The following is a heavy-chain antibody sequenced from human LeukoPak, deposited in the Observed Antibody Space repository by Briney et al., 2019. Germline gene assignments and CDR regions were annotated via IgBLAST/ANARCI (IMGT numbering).Heavy chain of an antibody. V-gene: IGHV3-23*01. Sequence: GGSLRLSCATSGFTFSNYGMSWVCQAPGKGLEWVSAISDSGGDTYYADSVKGRFTISRDNSKNTLFLQVNSLRAEDTAVYYCAKDPVGATPFDYWGQGSLVTVSS. D-gene: IGHD1-26*01. CDR2: ISDSGGDT. CDR3: AKDPVGATPFDY. CDR1: GFTFSNYG. J-gene: IGHJ4*02.